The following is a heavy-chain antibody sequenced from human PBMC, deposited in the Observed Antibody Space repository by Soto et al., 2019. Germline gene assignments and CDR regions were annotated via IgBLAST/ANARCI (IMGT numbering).Heavy chain of an antibody. V-gene: IGHV1-46*03. CDR2: INPSGGST. D-gene: IGHD4-4*01. CDR1: GYTFTGYY. Sequence: ASVKVSCKASGYTFTGYYMHWVRQAPGQGLEWMGIINPSGGSTSYAQKFQGRVTMTRDTSTSTVYMELSSLRSEDTAVYYCARLGVTTLSPYWGQGTLVTVSS. CDR3: ARLGVTTLSPY. J-gene: IGHJ4*02.